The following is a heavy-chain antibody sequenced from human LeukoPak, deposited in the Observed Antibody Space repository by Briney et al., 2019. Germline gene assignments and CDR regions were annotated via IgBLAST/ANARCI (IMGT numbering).Heavy chain of an antibody. CDR3: ARVVGFGDYPFDY. CDR1: GYTFSGHC. D-gene: IGHD4-17*01. V-gene: IGHV1-2*02. CDR2: IYPNSGGT. J-gene: IGHJ4*02. Sequence: ASVNVSCKASGYTFSGHCMHWVRQAPGQGLGWMGWIYPNSGGTNYAQKLQGRVTMTRDTSISTAYMELRRLKSDDTAMYYCARVVGFGDYPFDYWGQGTLVTVSS.